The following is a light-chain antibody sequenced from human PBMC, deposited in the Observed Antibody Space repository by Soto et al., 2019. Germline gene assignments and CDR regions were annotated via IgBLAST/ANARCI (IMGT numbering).Light chain of an antibody. CDR1: TFNIGYNH. CDR2: DND. CDR3: GAWDSSLSAGV. J-gene: IGLJ2*01. Sequence: QSVLTQPPSVSAAPGQKVTISCSGATFNIGYNHVSWYQHLPGTAPKLLIYDNDKRPSGIPDRFSGSKSGTSATLGITGLQAGDEADYYCGAWDSSLSAGVFGGGTQLTVL. V-gene: IGLV1-51*01.